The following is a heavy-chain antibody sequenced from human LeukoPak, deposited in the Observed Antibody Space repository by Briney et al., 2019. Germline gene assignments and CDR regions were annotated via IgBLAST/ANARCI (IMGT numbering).Heavy chain of an antibody. D-gene: IGHD1-26*01. V-gene: IGHV4-39*01. CDR2: IYYSGST. J-gene: IGHJ4*02. CDR3: ARHFTSGSYSPAGF. Sequence: SETLSLTCTVSGGSISSSSYYWGWIRQPPGKGLEWIGSIYYSGSTYYNPSLKSRVTISVDTSKNQFSLKLSSVTAADTAVYYCARHFTSGSYSPAGFWGQGTLVTVSS. CDR1: GGSISSSSYY.